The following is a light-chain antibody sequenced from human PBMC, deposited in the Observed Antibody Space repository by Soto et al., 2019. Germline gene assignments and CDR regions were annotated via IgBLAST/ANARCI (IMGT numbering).Light chain of an antibody. Sequence: EIVLNQSPGTLSLYPGDRATLSCRASQTVSNNYLAWCQQKPGQAPRVIMYGASRRATGIPDKFSGGGSGTDFTLTISRLELEDFAVYFCQQYAGPPTTFGQGTLLEIK. CDR3: QQYAGPPTT. CDR1: QTVSNNY. J-gene: IGKJ5*01. V-gene: IGKV3-20*01. CDR2: GAS.